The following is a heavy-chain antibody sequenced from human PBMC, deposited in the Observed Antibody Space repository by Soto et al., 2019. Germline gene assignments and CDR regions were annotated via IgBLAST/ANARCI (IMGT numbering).Heavy chain of an antibody. Sequence: EVQLVESGGGLVPPGGSVRLSCAASGFIFKMYWMHWVRQTPGKGLVWISRIYNDGSYTDYADSVKGRFTISRDNVNDTLYLQMNNLRAEDSGLYYCTRXPRPXSTGTGAYWGQGTQVTVSS. D-gene: IGHD3-10*01. CDR3: TRXPRPXSTGTGAY. J-gene: IGHJ4*02. V-gene: IGHV3-74*01. CDR2: IYNDGSYT. CDR1: GFIFKMYW.